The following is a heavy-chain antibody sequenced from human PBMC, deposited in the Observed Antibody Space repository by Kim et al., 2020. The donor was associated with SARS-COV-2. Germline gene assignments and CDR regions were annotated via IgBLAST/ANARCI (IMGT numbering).Heavy chain of an antibody. V-gene: IGHV4-31*03. J-gene: IGHJ4*02. CDR3: ARGEGYCSGGSCYVWDY. D-gene: IGHD2-15*01. CDR1: GGSISSGGYY. CDR2: IYYSGST. Sequence: SETLSRTCTVSGGSISSGGYYWSWIRQHPGKGLEWIGYIYYSGSTYYNPSLKSRVTISVDTSKNQFSLKLSSVTAADTAVYYCARGEGYCSGGSCYVWDYWGQGTLVTVSS.